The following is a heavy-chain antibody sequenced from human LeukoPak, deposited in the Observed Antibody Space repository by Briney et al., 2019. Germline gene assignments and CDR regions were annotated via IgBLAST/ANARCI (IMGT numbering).Heavy chain of an antibody. Sequence: SETLSLTCTVSAAPITSYYWSWIRQPPGKGLEWIGYIYYSGSTNYNPSLKSRVTISVDTSKNQFSLKLSSVTAADTAVYYCARPKVTGRTYGMDVWGQGTTVTVSS. J-gene: IGHJ6*02. CDR2: IYYSGST. D-gene: IGHD1-20*01. CDR1: AAPITSYY. CDR3: ARPKVTGRTYGMDV. V-gene: IGHV4-59*08.